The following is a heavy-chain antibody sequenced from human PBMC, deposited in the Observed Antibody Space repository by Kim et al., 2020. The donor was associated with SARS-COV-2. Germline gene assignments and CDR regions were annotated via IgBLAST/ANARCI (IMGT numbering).Heavy chain of an antibody. V-gene: IGHV3-30*03. CDR3: ARTAVPAAWIPWYYFDY. J-gene: IGHJ4*02. D-gene: IGHD2-2*01. Sequence: VKGRFTISRDNSKNTLYLQMNSLRAEDTAVYYCARTAVPAAWIPWYYFDYWGQGTLVTVSS.